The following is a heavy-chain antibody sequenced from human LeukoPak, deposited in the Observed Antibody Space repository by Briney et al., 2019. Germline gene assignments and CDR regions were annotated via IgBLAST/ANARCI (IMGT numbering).Heavy chain of an antibody. D-gene: IGHD1-7*01. J-gene: IGHJ4*02. Sequence: SETLSLTCTVSGDSFSSYFWSWIRQPAGKGLEWIGRMYTSGITNSNPSLKSRVTMSVDTSRNQFSLNLTSVTAADTAVYYCAREITGTRGVDYWGQGILVTVSS. CDR1: GDSFSSYF. V-gene: IGHV4-4*07. CDR3: AREITGTRGVDY. CDR2: MYTSGIT.